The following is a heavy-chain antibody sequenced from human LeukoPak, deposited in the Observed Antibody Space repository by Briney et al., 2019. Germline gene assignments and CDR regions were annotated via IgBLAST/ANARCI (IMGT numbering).Heavy chain of an antibody. CDR1: GYTLTELS. D-gene: IGHD3-10*01. V-gene: IGHV1-24*01. CDR3: ATGGFMVRGVIIPH. Sequence: ASVKVSCKVSGYTLTELSMHWVRQAPGKGLEWMGGFDPEDGETIYAQKFQGRVTMTEDTSTDTAYMELSSLRSGDTAVYYCATGGFMVRGVIIPHWGQGTLVTVSS. J-gene: IGHJ4*02. CDR2: FDPEDGET.